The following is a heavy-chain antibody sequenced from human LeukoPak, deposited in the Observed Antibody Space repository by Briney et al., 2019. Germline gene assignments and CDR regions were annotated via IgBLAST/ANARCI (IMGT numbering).Heavy chain of an antibody. CDR2: ISYSGST. J-gene: IGHJ5*02. Sequence: SETLSLTCTVSGGSISSSSYYWGWIRQPPGKGLEWIGSISYSGSTYYNPSLKSRLTIPVDTSKNQFSLKLSSVTAADTAVYYCARAYSSSWYFNWFDPWGQGTLVTVSS. V-gene: IGHV4-39*07. CDR1: GGSISSSSYY. CDR3: ARAYSSSWYFNWFDP. D-gene: IGHD6-13*01.